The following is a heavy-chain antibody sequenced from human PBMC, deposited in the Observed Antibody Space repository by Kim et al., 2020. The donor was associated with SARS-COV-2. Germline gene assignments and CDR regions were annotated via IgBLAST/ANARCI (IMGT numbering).Heavy chain of an antibody. Sequence: SETLSLTCTVSGGSISSGGYYWSWIRQHPGKGLEWIGYIYYSGSTYYNPSLKSRVTISVDTSKNQFSLKLSSVTAADTAVYYCARGSDTVTFDYWGQGTLVTVSS. CDR3: ARGSDTVTFDY. D-gene: IGHD4-17*01. CDR2: IYYSGST. J-gene: IGHJ4*02. V-gene: IGHV4-31*03. CDR1: GGSISSGGYY.